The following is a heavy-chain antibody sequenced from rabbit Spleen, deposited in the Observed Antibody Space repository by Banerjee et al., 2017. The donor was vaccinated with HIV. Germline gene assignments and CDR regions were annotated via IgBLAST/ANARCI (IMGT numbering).Heavy chain of an antibody. D-gene: IGHD2-1*01. J-gene: IGHJ4*01. CDR1: GFDFTSDYM. CDR3: ARGSAAMTMVITGFYLNL. CDR2: INSFSGRP. V-gene: IGHV1S45*01. Sequence: QEQLKETGGGLVQPGGSLTLSCKASGFDFTSDYMSWVRQAPGKGLEWIACINSFSGRPVYATWVNGRFTISKASWTTVTLHMTGLTAADTATYFCARGSAAMTMVITGFYLNLWGPGTLVTVS.